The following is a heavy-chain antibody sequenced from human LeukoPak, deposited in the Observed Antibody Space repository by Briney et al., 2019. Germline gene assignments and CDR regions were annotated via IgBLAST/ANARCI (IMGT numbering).Heavy chain of an antibody. CDR1: GGSISSYY. J-gene: IGHJ3*02. CDR3: ASSAPTYYYDSSGYLYAFDI. Sequence: SETLSLTCTVSGGSISSYYWSWIRQPPGKGLEWIGYIYYSGSTSYNPSLKSRVPISVDTSKNQFSLKLSSVTAADTAVYYCASSAPTYYYDSSGYLYAFDIWGQGTMVTVSS. V-gene: IGHV4-59*01. CDR2: IYYSGST. D-gene: IGHD3-22*01.